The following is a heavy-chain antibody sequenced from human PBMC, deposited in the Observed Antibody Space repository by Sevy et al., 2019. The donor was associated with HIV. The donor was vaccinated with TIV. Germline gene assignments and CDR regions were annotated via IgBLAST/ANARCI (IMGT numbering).Heavy chain of an antibody. CDR1: GFTFSDYY. CDR3: ARADMVISHNAFDI. Sequence: GGSLRLSCAASGFTFSDYYMSWIRQAPGKGLEWVSYISSSGSTIYYADSVKGRFTISRDNAKNSLYLQMNSLRAEDTAMYYCARADMVISHNAFDIWGQGTMVTVSS. J-gene: IGHJ3*02. D-gene: IGHD3-22*01. V-gene: IGHV3-11*01. CDR2: ISSSGSTI.